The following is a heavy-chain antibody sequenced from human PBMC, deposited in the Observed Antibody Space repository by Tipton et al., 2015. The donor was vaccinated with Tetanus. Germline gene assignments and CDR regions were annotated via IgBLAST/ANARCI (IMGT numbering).Heavy chain of an antibody. CDR2: IYYSGST. J-gene: IGHJ4*02. CDR3: ARHDYGDFLFDY. CDR1: GGSISSGGYY. D-gene: IGHD4-17*01. Sequence: TLSLTCTVSGGSISSGGYYWSWIRQHPGKGLEWIGYIYYSGSTYYNPSLERRVTISVDTSKNQFSLKLSSVTAADTAVYYCARHDYGDFLFDYWGQGTLVTVSS. V-gene: IGHV4-31*03.